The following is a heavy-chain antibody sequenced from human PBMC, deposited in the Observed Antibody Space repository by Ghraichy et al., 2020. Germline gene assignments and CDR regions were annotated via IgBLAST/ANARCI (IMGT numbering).Heavy chain of an antibody. J-gene: IGHJ6*02. CDR3: ARALGNDYTGYYGMDV. D-gene: IGHD4-11*01. V-gene: IGHV1-69*13. CDR2: IIPIFGTA. Sequence: SVKVSCKASGGTFSSYAISWVRQAPGQGLEWMGGIIPIFGTANYAQKFQGRVTITADESTSTAYMELSSLRSEDTAVYYCARALGNDYTGYYGMDVWGQGTTVTVSS. CDR1: GGTFSSYA.